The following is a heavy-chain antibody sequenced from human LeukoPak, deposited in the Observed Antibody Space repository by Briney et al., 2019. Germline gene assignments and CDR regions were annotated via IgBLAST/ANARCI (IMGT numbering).Heavy chain of an antibody. Sequence: HPGRSLRLSCAASGFTFSSYAMPWVRQAPGKVLEWVAVISYDGSNKYYADSVKGRFTISRDNSKNTLYLQMNSLRAEDTAVYYCARSPEPKYYYDSSGYYYRGRGAFDIWGQGTMVTVSS. CDR2: ISYDGSNK. CDR1: GFTFSSYA. J-gene: IGHJ3*02. D-gene: IGHD3-22*01. CDR3: ARSPEPKYYYDSSGYYYRGRGAFDI. V-gene: IGHV3-30-3*01.